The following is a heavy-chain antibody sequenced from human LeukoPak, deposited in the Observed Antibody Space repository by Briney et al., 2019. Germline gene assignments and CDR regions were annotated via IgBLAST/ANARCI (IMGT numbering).Heavy chain of an antibody. CDR3: ARLMGGGYCSGGSCYNYYGMDV. CDR2: IYPDDSDT. V-gene: IGHV5-51*01. CDR1: GYSFTSYW. J-gene: IGHJ6*02. Sequence: GESLKISCKGSGYSFTSYWIGWVRQMPGKGLEWMGIIYPDDSDTRYSPSFQGQVTISADRSISTAYLQWSSLKASDTAMYYCARLMGGGYCSGGSCYNYYGMDVWGQGTTVTVSS. D-gene: IGHD2-15*01.